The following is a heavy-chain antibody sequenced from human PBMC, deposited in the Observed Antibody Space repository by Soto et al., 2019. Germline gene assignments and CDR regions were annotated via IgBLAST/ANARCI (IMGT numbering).Heavy chain of an antibody. CDR2: ISSSSSYI. Sequence: EVQLVESGGGLVKPGGSLRLSCAASGFTFSSYSMNWVRQAPGKGLEWVSSISSSSSYIYYADSVKGRFTISRDNAKNDLYLEMNSLGAEDTAVYYCARGEGYCSSNSCYGLYYYYMDVLGKGTTVTVSS. CDR1: GFTFSSYS. D-gene: IGHD2-2*01. J-gene: IGHJ6*03. CDR3: ARGEGYCSSNSCYGLYYYYMDV. V-gene: IGHV3-21*04.